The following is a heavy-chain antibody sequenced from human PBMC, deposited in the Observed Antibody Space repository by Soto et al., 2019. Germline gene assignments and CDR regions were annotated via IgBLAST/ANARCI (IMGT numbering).Heavy chain of an antibody. V-gene: IGHV3-72*01. CDR1: GLIFSDYH. D-gene: IGHD6-19*01. Sequence: EVQLVESGGGLVQPGGSLRLSCAASGLIFSDYHMDWVRQAPGKGLEWVGRIRRKANSYTTEYAASVKGRYTISRDDSKNSLYLQMNSLKSKDTALYYCARLGGWSGGSSGMDVWGQGTTVTVSS. CDR2: IRRKANSYTT. CDR3: ARLGGWSGGSSGMDV. J-gene: IGHJ6*02.